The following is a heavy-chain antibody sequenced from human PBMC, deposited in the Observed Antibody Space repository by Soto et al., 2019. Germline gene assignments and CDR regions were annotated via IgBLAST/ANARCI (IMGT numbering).Heavy chain of an antibody. D-gene: IGHD3-22*01. Sequence: EVQLVESGGGLVKPGGSLRLSCAASGFTFSSYSMNWVRQAPGKGLEWVSSISSSRSYIYYADSVKGRFTISRDNAKNSLYLQMNSLRAEDTAVYYCSRDLGDYDSSGRRAAFDIWGQGTMVTVSS. J-gene: IGHJ3*02. V-gene: IGHV3-21*01. CDR2: ISSSRSYI. CDR3: SRDLGDYDSSGRRAAFDI. CDR1: GFTFSSYS.